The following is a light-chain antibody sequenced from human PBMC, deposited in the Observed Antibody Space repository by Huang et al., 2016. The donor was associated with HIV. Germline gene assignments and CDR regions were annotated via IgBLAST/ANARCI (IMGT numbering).Light chain of an antibody. J-gene: IGKJ4*01. CDR1: PPITNW. Sequence: DIQMTQSPSSVPASVGDRVTIPCRASPPITNWLAWYQQKPGKAPKLLIYAASTLHSGVPSRFSGSGSGTDFTLTISDLQPEDFATYYCQQANSFPLTFGGGTRVEIK. V-gene: IGKV1-12*01. CDR2: AAS. CDR3: QQANSFPLT.